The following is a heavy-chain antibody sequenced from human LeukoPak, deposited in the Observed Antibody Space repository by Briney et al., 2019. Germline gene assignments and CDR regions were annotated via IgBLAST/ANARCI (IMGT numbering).Heavy chain of an antibody. CDR1: GGSISSYY. J-gene: IGHJ4*02. CDR2: IYYSGST. V-gene: IGHV4-59*12. CDR3: ARSGVVAGTFDY. Sequence: SETLSLTCTVSGGSISSYYWSWIRQPPGKGLEWIGYIYYSGSTNYNPSLKSRVTISVDTSKNQFSLKLSSVTAADAAVYYCARSGVVAGTFDYWGQGPLVTVSS. D-gene: IGHD6-19*01.